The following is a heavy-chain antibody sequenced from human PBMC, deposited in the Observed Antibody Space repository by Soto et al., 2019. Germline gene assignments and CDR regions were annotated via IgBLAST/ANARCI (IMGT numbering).Heavy chain of an antibody. J-gene: IGHJ4*02. V-gene: IGHV4-59*01. CDR3: ARGYLPTYYDILTGYYTYYFDY. Sequence: KPSESQWQTGIVCDSFILSYYRSLIMQPPGKGLEWIGYIYYSGSTNYNPSLKSRVTISVDTSKNQFSLKLSSVTAADTAVYYCARGYLPTYYDILTGYYTYYFDYWGQGTLVTVSS. CDR2: IYYSGST. D-gene: IGHD3-9*01. CDR1: DSFILSYY.